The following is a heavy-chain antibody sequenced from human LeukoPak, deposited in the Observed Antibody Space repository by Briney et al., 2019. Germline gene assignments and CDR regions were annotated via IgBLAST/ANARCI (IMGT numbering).Heavy chain of an antibody. Sequence: GASVKVSCKASGYTFTSYGISWVRQAPGQGLEWMGWISAYNGNTNYAQELQGRVTMTTDTSTSTAYMELRSLRSDDTAVYYCARVQFVEMATLFDYWGQGTLVTVSS. V-gene: IGHV1-18*01. J-gene: IGHJ4*02. CDR1: GYTFTSYG. CDR2: ISAYNGNT. D-gene: IGHD5-24*01. CDR3: ARVQFVEMATLFDY.